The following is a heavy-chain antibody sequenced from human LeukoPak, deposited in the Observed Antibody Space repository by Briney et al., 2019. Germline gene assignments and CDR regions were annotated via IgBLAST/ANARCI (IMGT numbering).Heavy chain of an antibody. J-gene: IGHJ4*02. Sequence: SETLSLTCTVSGGSISSSSYYWGWIRQPPGKGLEWIGSIYYSGSTYYNPSLKSRVTISVDTSKNQFSLKLSSVSAAETAVYYCTRQPFYDDSSGLGWGQGTLVAVSS. CDR3: TRQPFYDDSSGLG. V-gene: IGHV4-39*01. D-gene: IGHD3-22*01. CDR1: GGSISSSSYY. CDR2: IYYSGST.